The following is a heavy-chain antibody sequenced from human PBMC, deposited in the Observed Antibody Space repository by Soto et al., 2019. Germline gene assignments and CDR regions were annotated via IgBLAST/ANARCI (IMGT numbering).Heavy chain of an antibody. CDR1: GYTFTNYG. D-gene: IGHD1-7*01. V-gene: IGHV1-18*01. CDR2: ISANNGDT. J-gene: IGHJ5*02. CDR3: ARVVTGTTNWFDP. Sequence: AASVKVSCKASGYTFTNYGLTWVRQAPGQGLEWMGWISANNGDTNYAQKLQGRVTMTTDTSTSTVYMELRSLRFDDTAVYYCARVVTGTTNWFDPWGQGTLVTVSS.